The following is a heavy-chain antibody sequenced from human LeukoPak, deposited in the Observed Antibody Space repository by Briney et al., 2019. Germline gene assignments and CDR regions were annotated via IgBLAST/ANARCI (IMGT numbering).Heavy chain of an antibody. CDR3: ARRGETAMVGDY. V-gene: IGHV3-48*01. D-gene: IGHD5-18*01. Sequence: GGSPRLSCAASGFTFSSYGMNWVRQAPGKGLEWLSYLSNTNMIHYAESVKGRFTISRDNAKNSLYLQMDGLRAEGTAVYYCARRGETAMVGDYWGRGTLVTVSS. CDR1: GFTFSSYG. CDR2: LSNTNMI. J-gene: IGHJ4*02.